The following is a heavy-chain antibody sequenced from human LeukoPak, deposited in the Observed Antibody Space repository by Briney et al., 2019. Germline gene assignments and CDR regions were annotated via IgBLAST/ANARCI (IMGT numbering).Heavy chain of an antibody. J-gene: IGHJ3*02. CDR1: GYTFTSYD. V-gene: IGHV1-8*01. CDR2: MNPNSGNT. CDR3: ASEKHDAFDI. Sequence: ASVKVSCKASGYTFTSYDINWVRQATGQGLEWMGWMNPNSGNTGYAQKSQGRVTMTRNTSISTAYMELSSLRSEDTAVYYCASEKHDAFDIWGQGTMVTVSS.